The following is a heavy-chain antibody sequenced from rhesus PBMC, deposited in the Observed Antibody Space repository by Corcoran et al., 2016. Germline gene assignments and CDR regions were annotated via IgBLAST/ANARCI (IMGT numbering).Heavy chain of an antibody. Sequence: QVQLQESGPGLVKPSETLSLTCAVSGGSFSSYWWSWIRQPPGKGLEWIGEINGNSGSTNYNPSLKSRVTISKDASKNQFSLKLSSVTAADTAVYYCARAIVDDYWGQGVLVTVSS. CDR2: INGNSGST. CDR3: ARAIVDDY. V-gene: IGHV4-80*01. CDR1: GGSFSSYW. J-gene: IGHJ4*01. D-gene: IGHD2-15*01.